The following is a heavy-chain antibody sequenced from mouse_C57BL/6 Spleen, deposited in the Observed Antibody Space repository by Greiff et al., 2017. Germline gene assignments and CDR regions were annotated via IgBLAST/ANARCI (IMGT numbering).Heavy chain of an antibody. CDR1: GYTFTSYW. J-gene: IGHJ4*01. Sequence: QVQLQQSGAELVMPGASVKLSCKASGYTFTSYWMHWVKQRPGQGLEWIGEIDPSDSYTNYNQKFKGKSTLTVDKSSSTAYMQLSSLTSEDSAVYYCARSSYGSSPYAMDYWGQGTSVTVSS. V-gene: IGHV1-69*01. CDR2: IDPSDSYT. CDR3: ARSSYGSSPYAMDY. D-gene: IGHD1-1*01.